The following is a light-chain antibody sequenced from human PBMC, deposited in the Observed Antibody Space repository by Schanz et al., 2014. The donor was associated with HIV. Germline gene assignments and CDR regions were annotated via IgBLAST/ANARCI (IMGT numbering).Light chain of an antibody. CDR2: GAS. CDR1: QSVSSD. Sequence: EVVVTQSPGTLSLSPGERVTLSCRASQSVSSDLAWYQQTPGQAPRLLIYGASTRAATIPDRFSGSGSGTDFTLTISRLEPEDFATYHCQQSYRTPPTFGQGTTLEIK. V-gene: IGKV3-11*01. J-gene: IGKJ2*01. CDR3: QQSYRTPPT.